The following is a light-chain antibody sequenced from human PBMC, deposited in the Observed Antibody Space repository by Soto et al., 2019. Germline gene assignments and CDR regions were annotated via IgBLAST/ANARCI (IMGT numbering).Light chain of an antibody. CDR1: QNVNSN. Sequence: EIVMTQSPATLSMSPGERDTLSCRATQNVNSNLAWYQHRPGQAPRLLIYGASIRPTGIPARFSGSGSGTEFTLTIDSLQSEDFAVYYCQQYNDWPPMYTFGQGTKLEIK. CDR2: GAS. V-gene: IGKV3-15*01. J-gene: IGKJ2*01. CDR3: QQYNDWPPMYT.